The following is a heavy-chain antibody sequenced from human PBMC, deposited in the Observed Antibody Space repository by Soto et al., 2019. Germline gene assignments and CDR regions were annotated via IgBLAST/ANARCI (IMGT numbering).Heavy chain of an antibody. D-gene: IGHD3-16*01. CDR1: GYTFIRYG. Sequence: QVQLVQSAAEVKKPGASVKVSCKASGYTFIRYGITWVRQAPGQGLEWMGRISPYNDYTIYAQKLQGRVTMTTDTPTRTVYMELRGLKSDDTAVYYCARGGYYDNSCGKLSHYGLDVWGQGTSVTVSS. V-gene: IGHV1-18*01. CDR2: ISPYNDYT. CDR3: ARGGYYDNSCGKLSHYGLDV. J-gene: IGHJ6*02.